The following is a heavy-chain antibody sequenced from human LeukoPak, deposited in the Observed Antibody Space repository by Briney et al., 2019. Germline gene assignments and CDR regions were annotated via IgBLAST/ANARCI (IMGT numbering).Heavy chain of an antibody. CDR3: ATVGDDSSGLGY. CDR2: IYYSGST. V-gene: IGHV4-59*08. Sequence: SETLSLTCAVSGGSISSYYWSWIRQPPGKGLEWIGYIYYSGSTNYNPSLKSRVTISVDASKNQFSLKLSSVTAADTAVYYCATVGDDSSGLGYWGQGTLVTVSS. D-gene: IGHD3-22*01. J-gene: IGHJ4*02. CDR1: GGSISSYY.